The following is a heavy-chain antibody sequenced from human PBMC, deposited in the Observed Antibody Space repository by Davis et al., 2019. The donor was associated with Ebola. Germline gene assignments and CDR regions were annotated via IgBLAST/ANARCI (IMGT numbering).Heavy chain of an antibody. CDR3: AARSSY. CDR2: IKQDGSEK. D-gene: IGHD3-10*01. Sequence: GESLKISCAASGFTFSSYSMNWVRQAPGKGLEWVANIKQDGSEKYYVDSVKGRFTISRDNAKNSLYLQMNSLRAEDTAVYYCAARSSYWGQRTLVTVSS. CDR1: GFTFSSYS. V-gene: IGHV3-7*01. J-gene: IGHJ4*01.